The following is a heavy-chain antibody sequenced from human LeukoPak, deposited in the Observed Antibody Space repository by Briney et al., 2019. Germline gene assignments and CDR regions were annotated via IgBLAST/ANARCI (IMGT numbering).Heavy chain of an antibody. J-gene: IGHJ4*02. V-gene: IGHV3-43*01. CDR3: AKDKVAGLGGYFDY. Sequence: GGSLRLSCAASGFTFDDYTMHWVRHDPGKGMEWVSLISWDCGSTYYADSVKRRFTISRDNSKNSLYLQMNSLRTEDTALYYCAKDKVAGLGGYFDYWGQGTLVTVSS. D-gene: IGHD6-19*01. CDR2: ISWDCGST. CDR1: GFTFDDYT.